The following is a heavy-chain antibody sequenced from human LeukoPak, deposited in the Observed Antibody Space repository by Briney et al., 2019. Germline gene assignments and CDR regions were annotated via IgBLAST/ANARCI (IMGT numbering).Heavy chain of an antibody. V-gene: IGHV4-30-4*01. CDR3: ARELRLITYGMDV. J-gene: IGHJ6*02. CDR2: IYYSGST. Sequence: PSETLSLTCTVSGGSISSGDYYWSWIRQPPGKGLEWIGYIYYSGSTYYNPSLKSRVTISVDTSKNQFSLKLSSVTAADTAVCYCARELRLITYGMDVWGQGTTVTVSS. D-gene: IGHD3-3*01. CDR1: GGSISSGDYY.